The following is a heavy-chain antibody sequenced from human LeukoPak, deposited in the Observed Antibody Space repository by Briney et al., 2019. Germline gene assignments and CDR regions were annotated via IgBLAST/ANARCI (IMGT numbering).Heavy chain of an antibody. CDR1: GFTFNSHA. V-gene: IGHV3-23*01. Sequence: GGSLRLSCAASGFTFNSHAMNWVRQAPGKGLEWVSAISGSDGSTYYADSVKGRFTTSRDNSKNTLYLQMNSLRAGDTAVYHCAKGKGYSSSSSDHWGQGTLVTVSS. D-gene: IGHD6-6*01. CDR2: ISGSDGST. CDR3: AKGKGYSSSSSDH. J-gene: IGHJ5*02.